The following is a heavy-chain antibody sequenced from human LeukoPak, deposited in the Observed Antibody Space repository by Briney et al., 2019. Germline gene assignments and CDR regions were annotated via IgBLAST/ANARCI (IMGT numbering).Heavy chain of an antibody. J-gene: IGHJ4*02. V-gene: IGHV3-30*03. Sequence: PGGSLRLSCAASGFTFSSYGMHWVRQAPGKGREGGAVISYDGSNKYYADSVKGRFTISRDNSKNTLYLQMNSLRAEDTAVYYCARDYPMMGATRDALDYWGQGTLVTVSS. CDR1: GFTFSSYG. D-gene: IGHD1-26*01. CDR2: ISYDGSNK. CDR3: ARDYPMMGATRDALDY.